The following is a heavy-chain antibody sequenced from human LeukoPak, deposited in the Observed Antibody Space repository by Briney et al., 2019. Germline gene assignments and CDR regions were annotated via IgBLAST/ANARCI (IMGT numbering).Heavy chain of an antibody. J-gene: IGHJ6*03. CDR2: ISRRSNYI. CDR3: ARDPYNGNYGDSYYYYMDV. Sequence: GGSLRLSCAASGFTFNEYTLNWVRQAPGKGLEWVSSISRRSNYIYYADSVKGRFTISRDNAKKSLYLQMNSLRAEDTAIYYCARDPYNGNYGDSYYYYMDVRGKGTTVTISS. V-gene: IGHV3-21*01. D-gene: IGHD1-26*01. CDR1: GFTFNEYT.